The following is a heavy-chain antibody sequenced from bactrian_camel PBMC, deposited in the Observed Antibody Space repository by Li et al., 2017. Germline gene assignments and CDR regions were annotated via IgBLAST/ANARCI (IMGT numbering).Heavy chain of an antibody. CDR3: AAEGYDGSCRVGRQFDY. V-gene: IGHV3S26*01. D-gene: IGHD6*01. CDR1: LNPDSNYC. J-gene: IGHJ4*01. CDR2: LYAGNAGT. Sequence: HVQLVESGGGSVQAGGSLRLSCAASLNPDSNYCLGWFRQTAGKEREAVAALYAGNAGTSYADSVKGRFTISRDNAKNTVYLQMDSLKAEDTAMYYCAAEGYDGSCRVGRQFDYWGQWTQVTVS.